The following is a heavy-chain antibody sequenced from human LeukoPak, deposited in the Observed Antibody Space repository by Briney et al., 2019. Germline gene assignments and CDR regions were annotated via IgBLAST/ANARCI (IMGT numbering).Heavy chain of an antibody. CDR3: AGGECSGGSCYGSVFDY. V-gene: IGHV4-59*01. CDR1: GGSISSYY. D-gene: IGHD2-15*01. Sequence: PSETLSLTCTVSGGSISSYYWSWIRQPPGKGLEWIGYIHYSGSTNYNPSLKSRVTISVDTSKNQFSLKLSSVTAADTAVYYCAGGECSGGSCYGSVFDYWGQGTLVTVSS. J-gene: IGHJ4*02. CDR2: IHYSGST.